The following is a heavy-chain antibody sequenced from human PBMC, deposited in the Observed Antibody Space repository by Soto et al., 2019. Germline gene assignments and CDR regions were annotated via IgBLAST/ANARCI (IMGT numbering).Heavy chain of an antibody. J-gene: IGHJ6*03. CDR2: IYYSGST. V-gene: IGHV4-59*01. D-gene: IGHD6-13*01. Sequence: PSETLSLTCTVSGGSISSYYWSWIRQPPGKGLEWIGYIYYSGSTNYNPSLKSRVTISVDTSKNQLSLKLSSVTAADTAVYYCARVGAAAGTLYYYYYMDVWGKGTTVTVSS. CDR3: ARVGAAAGTLYYYYYMDV. CDR1: GGSISSYY.